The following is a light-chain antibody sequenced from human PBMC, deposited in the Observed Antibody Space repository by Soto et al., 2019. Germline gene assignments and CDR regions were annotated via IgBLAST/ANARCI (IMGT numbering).Light chain of an antibody. V-gene: IGKV3-20*01. CDR3: QQYGRLPLS. Sequence: EILLTQSPGTLSLSPGVRATLSCRSSQSLTNSFLAWYQQRPGQTPRLLIYGASIRATDIPDRFSGSGSGTDFTLTISRLEPEDFAVYFCQQYGRLPLSFGGGTKVEIK. J-gene: IGKJ4*01. CDR1: QSLTNSF. CDR2: GAS.